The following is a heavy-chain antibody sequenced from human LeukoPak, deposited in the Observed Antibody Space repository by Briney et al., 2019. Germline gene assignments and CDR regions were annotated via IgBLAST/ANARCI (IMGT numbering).Heavy chain of an antibody. J-gene: IGHJ5*02. V-gene: IGHV3-30*02. D-gene: IGHD3-16*01. Sequence: PGGSLRLSCAASGFTFSSFGMHWVRQAPGKGLEWVAFIRYDGSNKYYADSVKGRFTISRDNSKNTLYLQVNSLRAEDTAVYYCAKDPPRFGESIVQNWFDPWGQGTLVTVSS. CDR1: GFTFSSFG. CDR2: IRYDGSNK. CDR3: AKDPPRFGESIVQNWFDP.